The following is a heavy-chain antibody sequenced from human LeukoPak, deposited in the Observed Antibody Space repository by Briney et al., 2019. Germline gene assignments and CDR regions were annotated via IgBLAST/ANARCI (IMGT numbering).Heavy chain of an antibody. CDR3: ARDPQMSYDTDAAFDI. D-gene: IGHD3-22*01. J-gene: IGHJ3*02. Sequence: GGSLRLSCAASGFTFSSYSMNWVRQAPGKGLEWVSYISSSSSTIYYADSVKGRFTISRDNAKNSLYLQMNSLRAEDTAVYYCARDPQMSYDTDAAFDIWGQGTMVTVSS. CDR1: GFTFSSYS. V-gene: IGHV3-48*01. CDR2: ISSSSSTI.